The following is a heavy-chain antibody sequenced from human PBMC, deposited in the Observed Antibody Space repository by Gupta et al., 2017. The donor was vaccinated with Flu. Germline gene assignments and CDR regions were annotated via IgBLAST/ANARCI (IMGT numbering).Heavy chain of an antibody. CDR2: INEDGSEK. CDR3: ARSLVRFGELFYFDG. V-gene: IGHV3-7*01. J-gene: IGHJ4*02. D-gene: IGHD3-10*01. Sequence: MSWVRQAPGKGLEWVANINEDGSEKYYVDSVKGRFTIHRDNAKNSLYVQMNRLRTEDTAVYYCARSLVRFGELFYFDGWGQGTLVTVSS.